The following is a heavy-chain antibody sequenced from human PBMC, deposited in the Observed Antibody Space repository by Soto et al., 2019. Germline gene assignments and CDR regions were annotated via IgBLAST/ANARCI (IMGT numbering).Heavy chain of an antibody. J-gene: IGHJ4*02. D-gene: IGHD6-6*01. CDR3: AKELSSSSEY. Sequence: GGSLRLSCAASGFTFSSYGMHWVRQAPGKGLEWVAVISYDGSNKYYADSVKGRFTISRDNSKNTLYLQMNSLRAEDTAVYYCAKELSSSSEYWGQGTLVTVSS. V-gene: IGHV3-30*18. CDR1: GFTFSSYG. CDR2: ISYDGSNK.